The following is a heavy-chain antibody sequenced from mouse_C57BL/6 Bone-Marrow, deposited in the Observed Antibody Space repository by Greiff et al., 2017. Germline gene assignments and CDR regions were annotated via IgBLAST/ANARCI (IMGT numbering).Heavy chain of an antibody. J-gene: IGHJ1*03. CDR3: ARPFITTVVAHWYFDV. CDR2: IYPRSGNT. Sequence: VKVVESGAELARPGASVKLSCKASGYTFTSYGISWVKQRTGQGLEWIGEIYPRSGNTYYNEKFKGKATLTADKSSSTAYMELRSLTSEDSAVYFCARPFITTVVAHWYFDVWGTGTTVTVSS. D-gene: IGHD1-1*01. V-gene: IGHV1-81*01. CDR1: GYTFTSYG.